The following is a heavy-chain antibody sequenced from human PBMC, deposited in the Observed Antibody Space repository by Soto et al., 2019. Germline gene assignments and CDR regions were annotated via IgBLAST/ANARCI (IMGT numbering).Heavy chain of an antibody. J-gene: IGHJ5*02. Sequence: SGPTLVYPAQTLTLTCTFSGWSRSTSGEGVRWTRQPAGKALEWLATISWNDDKHYRPPLKSRLTIATATPKHQVVLNMPEIDPLEAAKYYCAQANGAVAGKRENWSVPW. CDR3: AQANGAVAGKRENWSVP. CDR2: ISWNDDK. D-gene: IGHD6-19*01. CDR1: GWSRSTSGEG. V-gene: IGHV2-5*01.